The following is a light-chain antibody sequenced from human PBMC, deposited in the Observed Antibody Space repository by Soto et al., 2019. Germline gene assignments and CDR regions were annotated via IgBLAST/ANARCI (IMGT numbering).Light chain of an antibody. CDR1: SSDVGGYNY. CDR3: SSYTSSSTPDV. J-gene: IGLJ1*01. V-gene: IGLV2-14*01. Sequence: QSALTQPASVSGSPGQSITISCTGTSSDVGGYNYVSWYQQHPVKAPKLMIYDVTNRPSGVSDRFSGSKSGNTASLTISGLQADDEADYYCSSYTSSSTPDVFGTGTKVTVL. CDR2: DVT.